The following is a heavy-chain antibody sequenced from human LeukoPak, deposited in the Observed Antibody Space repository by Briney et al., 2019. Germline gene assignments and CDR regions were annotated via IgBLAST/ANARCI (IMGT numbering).Heavy chain of an antibody. CDR1: GGSMSSYY. D-gene: IGHD3-22*01. J-gene: IGHJ4*02. CDR2: IYYSGST. CDR3: AKTEAYYYDSSGYYFDY. Sequence: SETLSLTCTVSGGSMSSYYWSWIRQPPGKGLEWIGYIYYSGSTNYNPSLKSRVTISVDTSKNQFSLKLSSVTAADTAVYYCAKTEAYYYDSSGYYFDYWAQGTLVTVSS. V-gene: IGHV4-59*08.